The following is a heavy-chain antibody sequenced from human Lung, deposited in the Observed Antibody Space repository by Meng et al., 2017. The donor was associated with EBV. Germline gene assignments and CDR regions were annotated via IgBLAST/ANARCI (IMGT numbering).Heavy chain of an antibody. D-gene: IGHD3-22*01. CDR1: GYTFTSYA. CDR2: INTNTGNP. J-gene: IGHJ2*01. CDR3: ARGGPYPDSSGFHWYFDL. Sequence: GQLWKSGSKWKKPGASVKVSCKASGYTFTSYAMNWVRQAPGQGLEWMGWINTNTGNPTYAQGFTGRFVFSLDTSVSTANLQISSLKAEDTAVYYCARGGPYPDSSGFHWYFDLWGRGTLVTVSS. V-gene: IGHV7-4-1*02.